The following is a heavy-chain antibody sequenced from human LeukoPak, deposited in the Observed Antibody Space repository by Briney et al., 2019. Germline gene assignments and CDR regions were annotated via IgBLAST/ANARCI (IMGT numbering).Heavy chain of an antibody. V-gene: IGHV5-51*01. J-gene: IGHJ4*02. CDR2: IYPADSGT. Sequence: GGSLKISCKGSGYSFTYYCYGWGRRLPGKGVEWRGIIYPADSGTIYSPSFQGQVTISDDKSNSTAYLKSSSRKAPDTAMYYCARQDGRALYYFDHWGQGTLVTVSS. CDR1: GYSFTYYC. D-gene: IGHD5-24*01. CDR3: ARQDGRALYYFDH.